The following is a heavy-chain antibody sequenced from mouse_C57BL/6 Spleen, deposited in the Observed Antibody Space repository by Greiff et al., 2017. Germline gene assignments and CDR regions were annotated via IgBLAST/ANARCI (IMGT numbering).Heavy chain of an antibody. Sequence: EVQRVESGGGLVKPGGSLKLSCAASGFTFSSYAMSWVRQTPEKRLEWVATISDGGSYTYYPDNVKGRFTISRDNAKNNLYLQMSHLKSEDTAMYYCARGGTTVVGAMDYWGQGTSVTVSS. CDR1: GFTFSSYA. J-gene: IGHJ4*01. V-gene: IGHV5-4*01. D-gene: IGHD1-1*01. CDR2: ISDGGSYT. CDR3: ARGGTTVVGAMDY.